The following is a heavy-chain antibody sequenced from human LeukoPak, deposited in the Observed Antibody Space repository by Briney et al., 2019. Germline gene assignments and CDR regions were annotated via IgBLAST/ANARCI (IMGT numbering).Heavy chain of an antibody. J-gene: IGHJ5*02. CDR1: GGSFSGYY. V-gene: IGHV4-34*01. D-gene: IGHD3-9*01. Sequence: KASETLSLTCAVYGGSFSGYYWSWIRQPPGKGLEWIGEINHSGSTNYNPSLKSRVTISVDTSKNQFSLKLSSVTAADTAVYYCARIGRYFSRGPKYNWFDPWGQGTLVTVSS. CDR3: ARIGRYFSRGPKYNWFDP. CDR2: INHSGST.